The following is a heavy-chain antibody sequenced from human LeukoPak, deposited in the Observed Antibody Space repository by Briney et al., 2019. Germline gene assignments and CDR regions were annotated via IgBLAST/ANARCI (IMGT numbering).Heavy chain of an antibody. D-gene: IGHD6-19*01. V-gene: IGHV1-69*05. CDR1: GGTFSSYA. J-gene: IGHJ3*02. CDR3: ARDTAKEQWLVDLPFTHAFDI. Sequence: SVKVSCKASGGTFSSYAISWVRQAPGQGLEWMGGIIPIFGTANYAQKFQGRVTITTDESTSTAYMELSSLRSEDTAVYYCARDTAKEQWLVDLPFTHAFDIWGQGTMVTVSS. CDR2: IIPIFGTA.